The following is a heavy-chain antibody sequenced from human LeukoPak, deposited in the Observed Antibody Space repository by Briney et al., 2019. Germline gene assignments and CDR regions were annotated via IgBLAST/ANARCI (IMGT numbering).Heavy chain of an antibody. Sequence: SETLSLTCAVSGGSISSGGYSWSWIRQPPGKGLEWIGYIYYSGSTYYNPSLKSRVTISVDTSKNQFSLKLSSVTAADTAVYYCARLHYYGSGSPTFDYWGQGTLVTVSS. V-gene: IGHV4-61*08. CDR3: ARLHYYGSGSPTFDY. CDR2: IYYSGST. D-gene: IGHD3-10*01. J-gene: IGHJ4*02. CDR1: GGSISSGGYS.